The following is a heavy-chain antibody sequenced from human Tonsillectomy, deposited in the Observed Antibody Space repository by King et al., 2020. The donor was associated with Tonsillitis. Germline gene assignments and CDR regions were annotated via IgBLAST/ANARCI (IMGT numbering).Heavy chain of an antibody. CDR2: INPDGGYT. Sequence: VQLVESGGGLVQPGGSLRLSCAASGFTFSSYWMHWVRQVPGEGLVWVSRINPDGGYTNYADSVKGRFSISRDNAKNTLYLQMNTRRDEDTGLFYCARGRAPGGNFDSWGQGTRVTVSS. D-gene: IGHD4-23*01. J-gene: IGHJ4*02. V-gene: IGHV3-74*01. CDR1: GFTFSSYW. CDR3: ARGRAPGGNFDS.